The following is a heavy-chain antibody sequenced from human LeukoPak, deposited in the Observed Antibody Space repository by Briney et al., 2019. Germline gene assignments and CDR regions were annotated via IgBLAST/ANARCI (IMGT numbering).Heavy chain of an antibody. D-gene: IGHD3-10*01. Sequence: GGSLRLSCAASGFTFDDYAMHWVRQAPGKGLEWVSLISWDGGSTYYADSVKGRFTISRDNSKNSLYLQMNSLRAEDTAVYYCARDGYYYGSGSYYNVYYYYYMDVWGKGTTVTVSS. V-gene: IGHV3-43D*03. CDR1: GFTFDDYA. CDR2: ISWDGGST. J-gene: IGHJ6*03. CDR3: ARDGYYYGSGSYYNVYYYYYMDV.